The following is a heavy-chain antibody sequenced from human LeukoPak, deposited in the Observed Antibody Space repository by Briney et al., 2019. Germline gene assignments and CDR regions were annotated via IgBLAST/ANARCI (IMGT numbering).Heavy chain of an antibody. Sequence: GGSLRLSCSASAFTFSVYWMTWVRQAPGKGLEWVATIKEDGSDKYYVDSVRGRFTISRDNAENSLYLQMNSLTAEDTALYYCVRDGIRDIPGIITIRYDYWGQGTLITVSS. J-gene: IGHJ4*02. D-gene: IGHD3-10*01. CDR1: AFTFSVYW. V-gene: IGHV3-7*05. CDR2: IKEDGSDK. CDR3: VRDGIRDIPGIITIRYDY.